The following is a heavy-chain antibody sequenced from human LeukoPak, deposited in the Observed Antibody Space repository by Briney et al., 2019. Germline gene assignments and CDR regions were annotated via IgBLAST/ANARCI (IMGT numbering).Heavy chain of an antibody. Sequence: SETLSLTCTVSGGSINSYYWSWIRQPPGKGLEWVGYIYYSGSTNYKPSLKGRVNVSVDTSKNQFSLKVSSVTAADTAVYYCASSRSSSGWSLIDYWGQGALVTVSS. V-gene: IGHV4-59*01. CDR1: GGSINSYY. J-gene: IGHJ4*02. CDR2: IYYSGST. CDR3: ASSRSSSGWSLIDY. D-gene: IGHD6-19*01.